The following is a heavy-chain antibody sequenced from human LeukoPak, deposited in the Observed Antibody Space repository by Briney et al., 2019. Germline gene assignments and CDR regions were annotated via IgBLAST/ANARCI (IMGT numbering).Heavy chain of an antibody. Sequence: GGSLRLSCAASGFTFSNYAMSWVRQAPGKGLEWVSGISWSGTSYADSVRGRFTVSRDNSKNTLYLQMSSLRVEDTALYYCAREAWELHLDYWGQGTLVTVSS. CDR3: AREAWELHLDY. D-gene: IGHD1-26*01. V-gene: IGHV3-23*01. J-gene: IGHJ4*02. CDR1: GFTFSNYA. CDR2: ISWSGT.